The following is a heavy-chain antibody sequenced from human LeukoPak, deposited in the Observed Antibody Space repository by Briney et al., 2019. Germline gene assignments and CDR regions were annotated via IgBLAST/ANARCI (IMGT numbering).Heavy chain of an antibody. Sequence: GGSLRLSCAASGFTFSSYGMHWVRQAPGNGLEWVAVISTDGSNKYYADSVKGRFTISRDNSKNTLYLQMNSLRAEDTAVYYCAKVWGYCSGGSCYEEDYWGQGTLVTVSS. D-gene: IGHD2-15*01. CDR1: GFTFSSYG. CDR3: AKVWGYCSGGSCYEEDY. CDR2: ISTDGSNK. V-gene: IGHV3-30*18. J-gene: IGHJ4*02.